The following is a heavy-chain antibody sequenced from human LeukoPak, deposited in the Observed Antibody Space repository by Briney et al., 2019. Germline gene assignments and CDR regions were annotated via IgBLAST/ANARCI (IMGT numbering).Heavy chain of an antibody. CDR1: GFTFNSYW. Sequence: GGSLRLSCAASGFTFNSYWMHWVRQAPGKGLLWVSRINTDGSSTHYADSVKGRFTISRDNAKNSLYLQMSNLRAEDTAVYFCARGGGLDVWGQGATVTVSS. D-gene: IGHD3-16*01. V-gene: IGHV3-74*01. CDR3: ARGGGLDV. CDR2: INTDGSST. J-gene: IGHJ6*02.